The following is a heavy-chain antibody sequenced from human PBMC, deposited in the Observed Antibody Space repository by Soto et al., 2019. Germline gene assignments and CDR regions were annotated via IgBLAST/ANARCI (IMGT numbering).Heavy chain of an antibody. CDR3: ARGSDIVVVVAASSTENWFDP. CDR2: INHSGST. CDR1: GGSFSGYY. V-gene: IGHV4-34*01. D-gene: IGHD2-15*01. Sequence: SETLSLTCAVYGGSFSGYYWSWIRQPPGKGLEWIGEINHSGSTNYNPSLKSRVTISVDTSKNQFSLKLSSVTAADTAVYYCARGSDIVVVVAASSTENWFDPWGQGTLVTVSS. J-gene: IGHJ5*02.